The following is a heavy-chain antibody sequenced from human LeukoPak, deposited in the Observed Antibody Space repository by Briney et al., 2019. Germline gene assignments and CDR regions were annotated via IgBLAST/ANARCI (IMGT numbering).Heavy chain of an antibody. D-gene: IGHD5-12*01. CDR3: ARGPSGYHNN. V-gene: IGHV3-66*01. CDR2: IYSGGST. Sequence: AGGSLRLSCAASEFSVGSNYMTWVRQAPGKGLEWVSLIYSGGSTYYADSAKGRFTISRDNSKNTLYLQMNSLRAEDTAVYYCARGPSGYHNNGGQGTLVTVSS. CDR1: EFSVGSNY. J-gene: IGHJ4*02.